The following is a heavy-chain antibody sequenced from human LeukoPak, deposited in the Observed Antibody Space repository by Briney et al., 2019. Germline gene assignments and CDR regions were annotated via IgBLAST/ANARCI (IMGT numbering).Heavy chain of an antibody. CDR1: GGSISSYF. V-gene: IGHV4-59*08. CDR3: ARHASQGLIKPLDT. CDR2: IYYRGTT. J-gene: IGHJ5*02. Sequence: SETLTLTCTVSGGSISSYFWSWVRQPPGKGLEWIGYIYYRGTTNCNPSLKSRVTIFVDTSKNQFSLKLSSVTAADTAVYYCARHASQGLIKPLDTWGQGTLVTVSS. D-gene: IGHD6-19*01.